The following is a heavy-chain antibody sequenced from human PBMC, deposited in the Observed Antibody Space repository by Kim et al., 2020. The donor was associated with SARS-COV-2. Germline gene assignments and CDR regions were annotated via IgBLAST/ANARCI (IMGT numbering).Heavy chain of an antibody. J-gene: IGHJ6*03. CDR2: ISYDGSNK. CDR3: AKDDWPYSDDYYMDA. Sequence: GGSLRLSCAASGFTFSSYGMHWVRQAPGKGLEWVSVISYDGSNKYYADSVKGRFTISRDNSKNTLYLQMNSLRAEDTAVYYCAKDDWPYSDDYYMDAGG. CDR1: GFTFSSYG. V-gene: IGHV3-30*18. D-gene: IGHD4-17*01.